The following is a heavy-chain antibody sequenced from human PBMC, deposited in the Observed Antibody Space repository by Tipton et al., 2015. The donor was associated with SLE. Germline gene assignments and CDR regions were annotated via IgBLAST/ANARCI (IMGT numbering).Heavy chain of an antibody. V-gene: IGHV1-18*01. J-gene: IGHJ3*02. CDR3: ASPGYCSSTSGYTRVAFDI. CDR2: ISAYNGNT. D-gene: IGHD2-2*02. Sequence: QSGAEVKKPGASVKVSCKASGYTFTSYGISWVRQAPGQGLEWMGWISAYNGNTNYAQKLQGRVTMTTDTSTSTAYMELRSLRSDDTAVYYCASPGYCSSTSGYTRVAFDIGGQGPMVTVSS. CDR1: GYTFTSYG.